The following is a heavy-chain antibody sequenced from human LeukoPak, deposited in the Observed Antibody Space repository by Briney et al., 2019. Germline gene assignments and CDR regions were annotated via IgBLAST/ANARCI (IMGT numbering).Heavy chain of an antibody. V-gene: IGHV3-11*04. CDR1: GFTVSSNY. CDR2: ISSSGSTI. J-gene: IGHJ4*02. D-gene: IGHD2/OR15-2a*01. Sequence: GGSLRLSCAASGFTVSSNYMGWVRQAPGKGLEWVSYISSSGSTIYYADSVKGRFTISRDNAKNSLYLQMNSLRAEDTAVYYCASYERGYGSLSWNYFDYWGQGTLVTVSS. CDR3: ASYERGYGSLSWNYFDY.